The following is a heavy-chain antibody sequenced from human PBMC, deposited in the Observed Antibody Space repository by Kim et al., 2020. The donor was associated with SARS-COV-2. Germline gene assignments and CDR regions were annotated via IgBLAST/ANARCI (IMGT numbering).Heavy chain of an antibody. Sequence: GGSLRLSCAASGFTFNTYGMHWVRQAPGKGLEWVAVISYDGSHKYYEDSVKGRFTISRDNSKNTLYLQMNSLRIEDTGVYYCAKSFSGSYFGYDYWGQGTLVTVS. D-gene: IGHD1-26*01. V-gene: IGHV3-30*18. J-gene: IGHJ4*02. CDR3: AKSFSGSYFGYDY. CDR1: GFTFNTYG. CDR2: ISYDGSHK.